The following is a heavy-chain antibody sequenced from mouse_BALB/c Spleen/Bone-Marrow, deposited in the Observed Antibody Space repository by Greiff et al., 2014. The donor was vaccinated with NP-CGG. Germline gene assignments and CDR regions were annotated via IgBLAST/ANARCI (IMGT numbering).Heavy chain of an antibody. D-gene: IGHD4-1*01. CDR1: GFNIKDTY. V-gene: IGHV14-3*02. CDR3: ARWEYYAMDY. J-gene: IGHJ4*01. Sequence: DVHLVESGAELVKPGASVKLSCTASGFNIKDTYMHWVKQGPEQGPEWIGRIDPANGNTKYDPKFQGKATITADTSSNTAYLQLSSLTSEDTAVYYCARWEYYAMDYWGQGTSVTVSS. CDR2: IDPANGNT.